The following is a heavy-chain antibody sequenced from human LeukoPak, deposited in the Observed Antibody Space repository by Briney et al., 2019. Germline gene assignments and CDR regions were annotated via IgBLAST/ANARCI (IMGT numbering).Heavy chain of an antibody. CDR2: ISGSGGST. J-gene: IGHJ4*02. D-gene: IGHD5-18*01. Sequence: GGSLRLSCAASGFTFSSFAMSWVRQAPGKGLEWVSGISGSGGSTYHADSVKGRLTISRDNSKNTLFLQMNSLRADDTAVYYCAKITDAAVIRSSFDYWGQGTLVTVSS. CDR3: AKITDAAVIRSSFDY. CDR1: GFTFSSFA. V-gene: IGHV3-23*01.